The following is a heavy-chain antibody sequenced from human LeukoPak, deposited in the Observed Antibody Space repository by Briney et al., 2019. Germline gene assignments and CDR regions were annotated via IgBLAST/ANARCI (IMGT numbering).Heavy chain of an antibody. D-gene: IGHD2-15*01. Sequence: GGSLRLSCAASGFTVSSNYMSWVRQAPGEGLEWVSLIYSGGSTYYADSVKGRFTISRDTSKNTLYLQMNSLRAEDTAVYYCASRHCSGGGCYFAGADPFDYWGQGTLVTASS. CDR2: IYSGGST. CDR3: ASRHCSGGGCYFAGADPFDY. J-gene: IGHJ4*02. V-gene: IGHV3-53*01. CDR1: GFTVSSNY.